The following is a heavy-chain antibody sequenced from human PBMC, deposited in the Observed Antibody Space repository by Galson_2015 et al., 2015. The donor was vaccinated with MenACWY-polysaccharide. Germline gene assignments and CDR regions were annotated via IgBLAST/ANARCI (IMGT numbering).Heavy chain of an antibody. J-gene: IGHJ5*02. V-gene: IGHV3-23*01. Sequence: SLRLSCAASGFTFRSYAMSWVRQAPGKGLEWVSVISDSGVTTYYADSVKGRFTVSRDNSKNTLYLQMNSLRGEDTAVYYCAKDGVSANGVYDWFDPWGQGTLVTVSS. CDR3: AKDGVSANGVYDWFDP. CDR1: GFTFRSYA. CDR2: ISDSGVTT. D-gene: IGHD2-8*01.